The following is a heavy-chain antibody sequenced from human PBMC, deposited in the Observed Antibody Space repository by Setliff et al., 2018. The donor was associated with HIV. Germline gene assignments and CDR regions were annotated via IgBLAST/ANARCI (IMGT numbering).Heavy chain of an antibody. CDR2: IRYDGTYK. CDR1: GFTFSNYA. Sequence: LRLSCAASGFTFSNYAMHWVRQAPGKGLEWVAFIRYDGTYKYYADSLKGRFTISRDNSKDTVFLQMDSLRAEDTAIYYCAKGTKITTALYLAYWGQGTLVTVSS. V-gene: IGHV3-30*02. D-gene: IGHD6-13*01. J-gene: IGHJ1*01. CDR3: AKGTKITTALYLAY.